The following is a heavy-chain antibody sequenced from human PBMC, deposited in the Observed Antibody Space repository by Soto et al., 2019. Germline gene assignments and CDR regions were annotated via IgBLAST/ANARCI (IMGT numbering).Heavy chain of an antibody. J-gene: IGHJ4*02. CDR3: VGSGYSPFDY. CDR1: GGSISSSSYY. D-gene: IGHD3-22*01. V-gene: IGHV4-39*01. Sequence: QLQLQESGPGLVKPSETLSLTCTVSGGSISSSSYYWGWIRQPPGKGLEWIGSLYYSGSTYYNPSLKRRLPISVDTSKNQFSLKLSSVTAADTAVYYCVGSGYSPFDYWGQGTLVTVSS. CDR2: LYYSGST.